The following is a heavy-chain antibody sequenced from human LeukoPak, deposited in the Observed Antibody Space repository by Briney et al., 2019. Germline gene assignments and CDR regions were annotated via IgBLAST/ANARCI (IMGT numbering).Heavy chain of an antibody. J-gene: IGHJ4*02. V-gene: IGHV4-59*01. D-gene: IGHD6-19*01. CDR1: GGSISSYY. Sequence: SETLSLTCTVSGGSISSYYWSWIRQPPGKGLEWIGYIYYSGSTNYNPSPKSRVTISVDTSKNQFSLKLSSVTAADTAVYYCARVSSSGWHLFDYWGQGTLVTVSS. CDR3: ARVSSSGWHLFDY. CDR2: IYYSGST.